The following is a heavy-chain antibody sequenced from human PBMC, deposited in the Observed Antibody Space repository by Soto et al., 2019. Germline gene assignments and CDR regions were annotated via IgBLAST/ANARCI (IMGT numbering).Heavy chain of an antibody. V-gene: IGHV1-69*13. J-gene: IGHJ4*02. CDR3: ARAFPPVEMATNPFDY. CDR2: IIPIFGTA. Sequence: SVKVSCKASGGTFSSYAISWVRQAPGQGLEWMGGIIPIFGTANYAQKFQGRVTITADESTSTAYMELSSLRSEDTAVYYCARAFPPVEMATNPFDYWGQGTLVTVSS. D-gene: IGHD5-12*01. CDR1: GGTFSSYA.